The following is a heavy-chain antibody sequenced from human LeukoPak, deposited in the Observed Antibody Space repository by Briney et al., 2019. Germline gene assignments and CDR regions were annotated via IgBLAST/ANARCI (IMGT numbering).Heavy chain of an antibody. J-gene: IGHJ3*02. Sequence: SETLSLTRTVSGVSFSSGNYYWSWIRQPPGKGLEWIGYVYKSGGTNYNPSLKGRVTISVDTSKNQFSLKLSSVTTADTAVYYCARISLTMRDAFDIWGQGTTVTVST. CDR1: GVSFSSGNYY. D-gene: IGHD4/OR15-4a*01. V-gene: IGHV4-61*01. CDR2: VYKSGGT. CDR3: ARISLTMRDAFDI.